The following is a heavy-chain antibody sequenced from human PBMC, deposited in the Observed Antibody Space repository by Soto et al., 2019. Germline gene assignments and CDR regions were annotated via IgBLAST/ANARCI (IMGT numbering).Heavy chain of an antibody. CDR2: IFSNDEK. CDR1: GFSLSNARMG. J-gene: IGHJ5*02. Sequence: QVTLKESGPVLVKPTETLTLTCTVSGFSLSNARMGVSWIRQPPGKALEWLAHIFSNDEKSYSTSLKSRLTISKDTSKSQVVLTMTNMDPVDTATYYCARIWLSDYTFDPWGQGTLVTVSS. V-gene: IGHV2-26*01. CDR3: ARIWLSDYTFDP. D-gene: IGHD4-17*01.